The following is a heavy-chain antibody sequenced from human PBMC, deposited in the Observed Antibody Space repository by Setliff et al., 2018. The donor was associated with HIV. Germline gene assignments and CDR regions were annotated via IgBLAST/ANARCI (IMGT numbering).Heavy chain of an antibody. Sequence: SETLSLTCSVSGGSITSGGYYWHWIRQHPGKGLEWIGYIFYSGSTYYNPSLKRRVTISVDTSKNQFSLKLSSVTAADTAVYYCASPSDQTAGGFDIWGQGTMVTVSS. CDR1: GGSITSGGYY. CDR3: ASPSDQTAGGFDI. J-gene: IGHJ3*02. V-gene: IGHV4-31*03. D-gene: IGHD2-15*01. CDR2: IFYSGST.